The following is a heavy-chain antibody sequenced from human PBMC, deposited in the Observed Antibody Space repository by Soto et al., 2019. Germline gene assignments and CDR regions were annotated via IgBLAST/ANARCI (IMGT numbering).Heavy chain of an antibody. Sequence: SETLSLTCTFSGFSISSSSYYLGWIRQPPGKGLEWIGSIYYSGSTYYNPSLKSRVTISVDTSKNQFSLKLSSVTAADTAVYYCARHTPAISISDHWGQGTLVTVSS. CDR2: IYYSGST. D-gene: IGHD2-15*01. CDR3: ARHTPAISISDH. CDR1: GFSISSSSYY. J-gene: IGHJ4*02. V-gene: IGHV4-39*01.